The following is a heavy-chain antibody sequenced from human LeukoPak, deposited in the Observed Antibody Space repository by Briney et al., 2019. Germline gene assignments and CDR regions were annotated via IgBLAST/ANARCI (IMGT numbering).Heavy chain of an antibody. V-gene: IGHV3-53*01. Sequence: GGSLRLSCAASGFTVSSNYMSWVRQAPGKGLEWVSVIYSGGSTYYADSVKGRFTISGDNSKNTLYLQMNSLRAEDTAVYYCAKDRDIVATIILFDYWGQGTLVTVSS. D-gene: IGHD5-12*01. J-gene: IGHJ4*02. CDR2: IYSGGST. CDR3: AKDRDIVATIILFDY. CDR1: GFTVSSNY.